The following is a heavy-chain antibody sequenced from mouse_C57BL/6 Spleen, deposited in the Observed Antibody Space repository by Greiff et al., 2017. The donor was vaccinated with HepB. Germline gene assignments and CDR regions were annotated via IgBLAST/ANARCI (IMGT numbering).Heavy chain of an antibody. CDR3: ARGGGDWFAY. J-gene: IGHJ3*01. Sequence: VQRVESGAELVKPGASVKISCKASGYAFSSYWMNWVKQRPGKGLEWIGQIYPGDGDTNYNGKFKGKATLTADKSSSTAYMQLSSLTSDASAVYFWARGGGDWFAYWGQGTLVTVSA. CDR1: GYAFSSYW. CDR2: IYPGDGDT. V-gene: IGHV1-80*01.